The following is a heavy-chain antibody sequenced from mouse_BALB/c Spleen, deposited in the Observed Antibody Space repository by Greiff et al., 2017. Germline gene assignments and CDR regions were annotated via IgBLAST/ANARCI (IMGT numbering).Heavy chain of an antibody. D-gene: IGHD2-10*02. V-gene: IGHV5-6-3*01. CDR3: ARAWYGNYDYAMDY. CDR2: INSNGGST. Sequence: EVKVVESGGGLVQPGGSLKLSCAASGFTFSSYGMSWVRQTPDKRLELVATINSNGGSTYYPDSVKGRFTISRDNAKNTLYLQMSSLKSEDTAMYYCARAWYGNYDYAMDYWGQGTSVTVSS. J-gene: IGHJ4*01. CDR1: GFTFSSYG.